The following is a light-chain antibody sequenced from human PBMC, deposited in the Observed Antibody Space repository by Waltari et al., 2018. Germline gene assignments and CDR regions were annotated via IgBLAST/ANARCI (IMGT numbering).Light chain of an antibody. Sequence: QSVLTQPPSVSGAPRQRVTIPCSGSSSNTENTAVNWYQHLPGRAPKLLIRYDNLLPSGVSARFSASKSGTSASLAISGLQSDDEADYYCATWDDSLNAYVFGSGTKVTVV. CDR1: SSNTENTA. J-gene: IGLJ1*01. V-gene: IGLV1-36*01. CDR3: ATWDDSLNAYV. CDR2: YDN.